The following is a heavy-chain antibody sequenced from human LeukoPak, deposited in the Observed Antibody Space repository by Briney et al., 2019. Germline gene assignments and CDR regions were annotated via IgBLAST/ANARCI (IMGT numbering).Heavy chain of an antibody. Sequence: PGGSLRLSCAASGFTFSNYWMSWVRQAPGKGLEWVANINQDGSKKYYVDSVKGRFTISRDNAKNSLYLQMNSLRADDTAVYYCAKDSPGCSSTSCYFHYWGQGSLVTVSS. CDR2: INQDGSKK. D-gene: IGHD2-2*01. J-gene: IGHJ4*02. V-gene: IGHV3-7*03. CDR3: AKDSPGCSSTSCYFHY. CDR1: GFTFSNYW.